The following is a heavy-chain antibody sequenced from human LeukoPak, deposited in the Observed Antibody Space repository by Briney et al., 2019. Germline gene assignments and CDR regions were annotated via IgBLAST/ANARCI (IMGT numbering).Heavy chain of an antibody. CDR2: IKQDRSEK. CDR3: ARLREIPVFGVVTKSTSYFDY. V-gene: IGHV3-7*01. J-gene: IGHJ4*02. Sequence: GGSLRLSCAGSGFTFSSYSMNWVRQAPGKWLELVANIKQDRSEKYYVDSVKGRFTISRDNAKNSLYLQMNSLRAEDTAVYYCARLREIPVFGVVTKSTSYFDYWGQGTLVTVSS. D-gene: IGHD3-3*01. CDR1: GFTFSSYS.